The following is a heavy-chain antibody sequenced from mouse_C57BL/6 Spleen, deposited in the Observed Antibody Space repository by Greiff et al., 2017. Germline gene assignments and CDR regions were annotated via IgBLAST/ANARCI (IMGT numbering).Heavy chain of an antibody. Sequence: PGASVKMSCKASGYTFTSHTMHWVKQRPGQGLEWIGYINPSSGYTKYNQKFKDKATLTADKSSSTAYMQLSSLTSEDSAVYYCARNYGSSYEFAYWGQGTLVTVSA. CDR1: GYTFTSHT. CDR3: ARNYGSSYEFAY. V-gene: IGHV1-4*01. CDR2: INPSSGYT. J-gene: IGHJ3*01. D-gene: IGHD1-1*01.